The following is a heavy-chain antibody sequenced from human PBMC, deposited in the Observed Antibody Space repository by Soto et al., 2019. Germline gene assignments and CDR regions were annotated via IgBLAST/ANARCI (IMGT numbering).Heavy chain of an antibody. CDR2: TSNTYST. CDR3: ARWDY. J-gene: IGHJ4*02. V-gene: IGHV3-23*01. CDR1: GFTFSSYA. Sequence: EVQLLESGGGLVQPGGSLRLSCAASGFTFSSYAMHWVRQAPGKGLEWVSTTSNTYSTYYADSVKGRFTISRDHSKNTLFLQMNSLRAEDTAVYCCARWDYWGQGTLVTVSS.